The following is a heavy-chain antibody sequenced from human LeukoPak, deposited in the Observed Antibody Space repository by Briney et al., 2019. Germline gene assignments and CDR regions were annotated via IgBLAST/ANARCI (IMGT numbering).Heavy chain of an antibody. Sequence: KPSETLSLTCAVSGGSISSYYWSWIRQPPGKGLEWIGYIYYSGSTNYNPSLKSRVTISVDTSKNQFSLKLSSVTAADTAVYYCARGSAKVVVPAYYYYGMDVWGQETTVTVSS. CDR2: IYYSGST. D-gene: IGHD2-2*01. CDR1: GGSISSYY. V-gene: IGHV4-59*12. J-gene: IGHJ6*02. CDR3: ARGSAKVVVPAYYYYGMDV.